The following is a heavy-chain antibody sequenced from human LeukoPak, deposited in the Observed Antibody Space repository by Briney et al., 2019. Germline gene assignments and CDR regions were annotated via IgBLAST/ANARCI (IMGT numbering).Heavy chain of an antibody. J-gene: IGHJ5*01. D-gene: IGHD6-19*01. CDR3: AKAGLPADSGGRHNWFDS. V-gene: IGHV3-23*01. Sequence: GGSLRLSCAASGFTFTTYAMTWVRQTPGKGLEWVSTISDSGGNTYYPESVKGRFTISRDNSKNTLYLQMNSLRVEDTAVYYCAKAGLPADSGGRHNWFDSWGQGTLVTVSS. CDR1: GFTFTTYA. CDR2: ISDSGGNT.